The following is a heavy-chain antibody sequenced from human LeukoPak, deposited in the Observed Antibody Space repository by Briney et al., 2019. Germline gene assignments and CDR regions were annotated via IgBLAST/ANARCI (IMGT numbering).Heavy chain of an antibody. V-gene: IGHV3-21*01. CDR2: ISSSSSYI. Sequence: PGGSLRLSCAASGFTFSSYSMNWVRQAPGNGLEWVSSISSSSSYIYYADSVKGRFTISRDNAKNSLYLQMNSLRAEDTAVYYCARYSSGWYFDIWGQGTMVTVSS. CDR1: GFTFSSYS. CDR3: ARYSSGWYFDI. J-gene: IGHJ3*02. D-gene: IGHD6-19*01.